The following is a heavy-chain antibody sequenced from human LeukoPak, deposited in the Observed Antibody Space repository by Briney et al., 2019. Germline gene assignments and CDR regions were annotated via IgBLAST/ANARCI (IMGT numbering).Heavy chain of an antibody. CDR1: GGTFSSYA. D-gene: IGHD4-17*01. Sequence: SVKVSCKASGGTFSSYAISWVRQAPGQGLEWMGRIIPILGIANYAQKFQGRVTITADKSTSTAYMELSSLRSEDTAVYYCARRTTEAQGRALDVWGQGTTVTVSS. V-gene: IGHV1-69*04. J-gene: IGHJ6*02. CDR2: IIPILGIA. CDR3: ARRTTEAQGRALDV.